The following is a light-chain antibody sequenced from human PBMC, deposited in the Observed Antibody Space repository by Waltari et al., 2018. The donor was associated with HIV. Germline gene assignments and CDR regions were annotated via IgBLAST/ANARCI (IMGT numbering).Light chain of an antibody. J-gene: IGLJ3*02. V-gene: IGLV3-21*04. Sequence: SYVLTQPPSVSVAPGKTARITCGGNNIGSKSVHWYQQKPGQAPVLVIYDDSDRPSGLPERFSGANSGNTATLTISRVEAGDEADYYCQVWDSSSDRVFGGGTKLTVL. CDR1: NIGSKS. CDR2: DDS. CDR3: QVWDSSSDRV.